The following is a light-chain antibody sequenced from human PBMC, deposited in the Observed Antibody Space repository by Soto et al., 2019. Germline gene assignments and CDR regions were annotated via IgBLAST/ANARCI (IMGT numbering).Light chain of an antibody. CDR2: GTS. CDR1: QSISTDH. CDR3: EYYGSSIT. Sequence: EIVVTQSPGTLSLSPGERATLSCRASQSISTDHLAWYQQKPGQPPRLLIYGTSSRATGGIADRFSGSGSGTDFTLTISRLGPEDFAVYYCEYYGSSITFAGGTKVDIK. J-gene: IGKJ4*01. V-gene: IGKV3-20*01.